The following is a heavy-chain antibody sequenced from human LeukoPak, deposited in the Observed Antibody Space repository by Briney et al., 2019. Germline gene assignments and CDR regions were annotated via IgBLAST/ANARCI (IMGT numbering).Heavy chain of an antibody. V-gene: IGHV1-18*04. D-gene: IGHD1-26*01. J-gene: IGHJ1*01. CDR3: ARSSGSANYYPPEFLLH. Sequence: ASAKVSCKTSGYTFTSYSISWVRQAPGQGLEWMGWISGYNGNTHYAQKLQGRVTMTTDTSTSTAYMELSSLKSDDTAIYYCARSSGSANYYPPEFLLHWGQGTLVTVSS. CDR1: GYTFTSYS. CDR2: ISGYNGNT.